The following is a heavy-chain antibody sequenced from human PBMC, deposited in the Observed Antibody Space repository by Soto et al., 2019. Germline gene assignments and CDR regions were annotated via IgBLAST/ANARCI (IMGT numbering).Heavy chain of an antibody. D-gene: IGHD3-22*01. J-gene: IGHJ4*02. CDR1: GFTFSSYA. V-gene: IGHV3-23*01. CDR3: AKDLSYYDSSGYYVY. CDR2: ISGSGGST. Sequence: PGGSLRLSCAASGFTFSSYAMSWVRQAPGKGLEWVSAISGSGGSTYYADSVKGRFTISRDNSKNTLYLQMNSLRAEDTAVYYCAKDLSYYDSSGYYVYWGQGTQVTVSS.